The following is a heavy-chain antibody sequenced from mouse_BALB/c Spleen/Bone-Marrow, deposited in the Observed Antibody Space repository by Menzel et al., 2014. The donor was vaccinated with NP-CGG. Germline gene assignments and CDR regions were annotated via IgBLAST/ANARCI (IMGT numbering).Heavy chain of an antibody. CDR2: IHPGDGNT. CDR1: GYVSSSSW. V-gene: IGHV1-82*01. Sequence: VQLQQSGPELVKPGASVKISCRASGYVSSSSWMNWVKQRPGQGLEWIGRIHPGDGNTNYNGKFKGKATLTADTSSSTAYMQISSLTSVDSAVYFCARRRTFITSVVDYFDVWGAGTTVTVSS. D-gene: IGHD1-1*02. CDR3: ARRRTFITSVVDYFDV. J-gene: IGHJ1*01.